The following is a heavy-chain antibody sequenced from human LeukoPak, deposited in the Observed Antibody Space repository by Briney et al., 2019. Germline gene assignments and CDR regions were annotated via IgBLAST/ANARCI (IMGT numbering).Heavy chain of an antibody. D-gene: IGHD3-22*01. J-gene: IGHJ4*01. V-gene: IGHV4-59*08. CDR1: GSSINNNF. CDR3: ARHRDYYDT. Sequence: SETLSLTCTVSGSSINNNFWTWIRQPPGKGLEWIGYIYSSGSANYNPSIKSRVIISGDTSKNQISLKLTSVTAADTAVYFCARHRDYYDTWGRGTLVTVSS. CDR2: IYSSGSA.